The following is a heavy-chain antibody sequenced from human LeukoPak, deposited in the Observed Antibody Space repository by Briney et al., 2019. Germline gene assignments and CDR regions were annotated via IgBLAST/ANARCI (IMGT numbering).Heavy chain of an antibody. J-gene: IGHJ4*01. V-gene: IGHV3-74*01. Sequence: PGRSLRLSCAASGFTFSSYWMHWVRQAPGKGLVWVSRINGDGNTINYADSVRGRFTISRDNAKNTLYLQMNSLRAEDTAVYYCARGKSGSYGLEDYLGHGTLVTVSS. CDR1: GFTFSSYW. D-gene: IGHD1-26*01. CDR2: INGDGNTI. CDR3: ARGKSGSYGLEDY.